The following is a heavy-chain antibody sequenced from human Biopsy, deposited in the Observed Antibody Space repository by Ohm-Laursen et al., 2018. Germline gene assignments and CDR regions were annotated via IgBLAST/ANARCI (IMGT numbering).Heavy chain of an antibody. CDR1: GDSVTKYY. CDR2: MYYSEMT. D-gene: IGHD4-11*01. CDR3: ARDSGILNYGNFKYYHYYCMDV. J-gene: IGHJ6*02. V-gene: IGHV4-59*02. Sequence: SDTLSLTCTVSGDSVTKYYWSWIRQPPGTGLERIGHMYYSEMTSYHPSLQSRVSISVDTSRNQVSLTLSSVTAADTAVYYYARDSGILNYGNFKYYHYYCMDVWGQGTKVTVSS.